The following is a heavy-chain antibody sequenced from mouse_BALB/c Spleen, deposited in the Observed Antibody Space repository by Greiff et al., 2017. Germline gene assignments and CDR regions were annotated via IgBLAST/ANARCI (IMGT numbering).Heavy chain of an antibody. Sequence: QVQLQQPGAELVKPGTSVKLSCKASGYNFTSYWINWVKLRPGQGLEWIGDIYPGSGSTNYNEKFKSKATLTVDTSSSTAYMQLSSLASEDSALYYFARRNYGYAMGYWGQGTSVTVSS. V-gene: IGHV1-55*01. CDR1: GYNFTSYW. CDR3: ARRNYGYAMGY. J-gene: IGHJ4*01. D-gene: IGHD1-1*01. CDR2: IYPGSGST.